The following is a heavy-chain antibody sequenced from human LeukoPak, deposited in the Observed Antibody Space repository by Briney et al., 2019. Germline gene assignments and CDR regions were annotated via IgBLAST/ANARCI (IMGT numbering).Heavy chain of an antibody. CDR2: ISAYNGNT. CDR1: GYTFTSYG. V-gene: IGHV1-18*01. Sequence: ASVKVSCKASGYTFTSYGISWVRLARGQGLEWMGWISAYNGNTNYAQKLQGRVTMTTDTSTSTAYMELRSLRSDDTAVYYCARDLLDDYGESANDYWAREPWSPSPQ. D-gene: IGHD4-17*01. J-gene: IGHJ4*02. CDR3: ARDLLDDYGESANDY.